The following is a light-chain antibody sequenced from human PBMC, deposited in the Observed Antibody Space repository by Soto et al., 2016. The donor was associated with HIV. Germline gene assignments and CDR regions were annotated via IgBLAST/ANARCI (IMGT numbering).Light chain of an antibody. CDR2: AAS. Sequence: AIRMTQSPSSFSASTGDRVTITCRASQGISSYLAWYQQKPGKAPKLLIYAASTLQSGVSSKFSGSGSGTDFTLTISSLQAEDLATYFCQQYKNYPLTFGGGTKVEIK. CDR3: QQYKNYPLT. CDR1: QGISSY. V-gene: IGKV1-8*01. J-gene: IGKJ4*01.